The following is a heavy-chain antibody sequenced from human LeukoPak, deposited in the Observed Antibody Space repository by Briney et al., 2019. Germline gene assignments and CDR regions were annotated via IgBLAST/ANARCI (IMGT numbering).Heavy chain of an antibody. D-gene: IGHD6-19*01. Sequence: ASVKVSCKVSGYTLTELSMYWVRQAPGRGLEWMGGFDPEDGETIYAQKFQGRVTMTEDTSTDTAYMELSSPRSEDTAVYYCATVLYSSGWYKGRGAFDIWGQGTMVTVSS. V-gene: IGHV1-24*01. J-gene: IGHJ3*02. CDR1: GYTLTELS. CDR2: FDPEDGET. CDR3: ATVLYSSGWYKGRGAFDI.